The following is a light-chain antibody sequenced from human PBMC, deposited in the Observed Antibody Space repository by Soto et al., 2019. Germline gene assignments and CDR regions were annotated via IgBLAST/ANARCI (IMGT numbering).Light chain of an antibody. CDR1: QSISTY. J-gene: IGKJ4*01. CDR2: DAF. Sequence: DIQMTQSPSSLSASVGDRVTITCRASQSISTYLSWYQQKPGKAPKLLIHDAFSLQSGVPSRFSGSGSGTDFTLTISRLQPEDFATYYCQQSYSIPLTFGGGTKVEIK. V-gene: IGKV1-39*01. CDR3: QQSYSIPLT.